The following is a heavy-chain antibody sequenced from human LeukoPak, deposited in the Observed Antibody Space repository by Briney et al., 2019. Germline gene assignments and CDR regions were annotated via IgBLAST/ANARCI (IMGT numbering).Heavy chain of an antibody. Sequence: GGSLRLSCAASGFTFSSYWMHWVRQVPGKGLVWVSAISGSGGSTYYADSVKGRFTISRDNSKNTLYLQMNSLRAEDTAVYYCAKVPGPIELRYFDYWGQGTLVTVSS. D-gene: IGHD3-9*01. V-gene: IGHV3-23*01. J-gene: IGHJ4*02. CDR3: AKVPGPIELRYFDY. CDR1: GFTFSSYW. CDR2: ISGSGGST.